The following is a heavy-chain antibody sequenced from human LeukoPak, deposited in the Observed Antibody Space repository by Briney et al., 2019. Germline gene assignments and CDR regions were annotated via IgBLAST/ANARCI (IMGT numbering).Heavy chain of an antibody. D-gene: IGHD5-18*01. CDR1: GFTFSSYW. J-gene: IGHJ6*02. Sequence: GGSLRLSCAASGFTFSSYWMSWLRQAPRKGLEWVGNIQHDGSDQYYEDSVKGRFTISRDNAKDSLFLQMNSLRAEDTAVYFCVRAPGGIQLWSRMDVWGQGTTVTVSS. CDR2: IQHDGSDQ. CDR3: VRAPGGIQLWSRMDV. V-gene: IGHV3-7*01.